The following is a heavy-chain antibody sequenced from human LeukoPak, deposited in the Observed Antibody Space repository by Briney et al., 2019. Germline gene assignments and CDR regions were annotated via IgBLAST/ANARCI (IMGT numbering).Heavy chain of an antibody. CDR3: ARGGASSKPLDA. J-gene: IGHJ5*02. V-gene: IGHV3-7*01. D-gene: IGHD3-10*01. Sequence: GGSLRLSCEASGFSLSSYWMSWVRLAPGKGREWVANIKPDGSDTRQVDSVKGRFTISRDNAKNSLYLQMSGLRGEDTAVYYCARGGASSKPLDAWGQGTLVTVSS. CDR1: GFSLSSYW. CDR2: IKPDGSDT.